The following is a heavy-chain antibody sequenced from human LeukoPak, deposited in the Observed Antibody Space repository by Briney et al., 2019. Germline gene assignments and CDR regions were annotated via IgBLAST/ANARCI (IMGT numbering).Heavy chain of an antibody. CDR2: MNPHSGGT. V-gene: IGHV1-2*02. CDR1: GYTLTAYY. D-gene: IGHD2-2*01. J-gene: IGHJ6*02. Sequence: ASVKVSCTASGYTLTAYYIHWVRQAPGQGLEWMGWMNPHSGGTNYAQKFRARVSMTTDTTINTAYLELTGLTSDDTALYYCARAERTVSGLDVWGQGTTVTVS. CDR3: ARAERTVSGLDV.